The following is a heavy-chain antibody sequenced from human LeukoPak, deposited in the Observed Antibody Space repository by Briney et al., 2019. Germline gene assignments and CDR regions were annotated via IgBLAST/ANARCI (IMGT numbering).Heavy chain of an antibody. CDR3: ARYNTVSRGFTALDF. CDR2: IYYTGTT. V-gene: IGHV4-59*01. CDR1: GDSINLYY. D-gene: IGHD3-10*01. J-gene: IGHJ4*02. Sequence: SETLSLTSSVPGDSINLYYGAWIRQPPGKGLEWIGYIYYTGTTNYNPSLKSRVSISVDTSKNQFSLSLRSVTAADTAVYYCARYNTVSRGFTALDFWGQGTLVTVSS.